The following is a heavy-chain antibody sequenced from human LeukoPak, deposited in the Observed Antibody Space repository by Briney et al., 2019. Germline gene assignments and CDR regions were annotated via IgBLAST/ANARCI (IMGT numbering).Heavy chain of an antibody. V-gene: IGHV4-34*01. CDR3: ARGLPIYGSGSYYNL. Sequence: SETLSLTCAVYGGSFSGYYWSWIRQPPGKGLEWIGEINHSGSTNYNPSLKSRVTISVDTSKNQFSLKLSSVTAADTAVYYCARGLPIYGSGSYYNLWGQGTLVTVSS. CDR2: INHSGST. D-gene: IGHD3-10*01. CDR1: GGSFSGYY. J-gene: IGHJ4*02.